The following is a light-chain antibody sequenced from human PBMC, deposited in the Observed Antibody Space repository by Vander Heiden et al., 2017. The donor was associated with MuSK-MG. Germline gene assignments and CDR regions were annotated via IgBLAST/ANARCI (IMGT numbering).Light chain of an antibody. Sequence: QTVVTLEPSFSVSPGGTVTLTCGLTSGSVSTSYYPSWYQQTPGQPPRTLIYSTHTRSSGVPDRFSGSILGNKAALTITGAQADDESDYYCVLYMGSGIWVFGGGTKLTVL. CDR2: STH. J-gene: IGLJ3*02. CDR3: VLYMGSGIWV. V-gene: IGLV8-61*01. CDR1: SGSVSTSYY.